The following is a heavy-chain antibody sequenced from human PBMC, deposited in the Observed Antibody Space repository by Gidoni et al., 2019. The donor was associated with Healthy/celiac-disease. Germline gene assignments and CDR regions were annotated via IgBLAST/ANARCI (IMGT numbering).Heavy chain of an antibody. V-gene: IGHV3-30-3*01. CDR1: GFPFSRYA. D-gene: IGHD4-17*01. CDR3: AREPDYGGNSQYFQH. CDR2: ISYDGSNI. J-gene: IGHJ1*01. Sequence: QVQLVESGGGVVQPGRDLRIYCAAAGFPFSRYAMHWVRQAPGKGLEWVSVISYDGSNIYYADSVKGRFTISRDNSKNTLYLQMNSLSAEDTAVYYCAREPDYGGNSQYFQHWGQGTLVTVSS.